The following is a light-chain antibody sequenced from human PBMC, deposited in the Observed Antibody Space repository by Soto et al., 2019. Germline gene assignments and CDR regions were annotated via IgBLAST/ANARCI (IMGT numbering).Light chain of an antibody. Sequence: QSALTQPASVSGSPGQSITISCTGTSSDAGGYNYVSWYQHHPGKAPKLIIYDVTNRPSGVSNPFSGSKSGNTASLTISGLQPEDEADYYCSSYTTSNTRQIVFGTGTKLTVL. CDR2: DVT. V-gene: IGLV2-14*03. J-gene: IGLJ1*01. CDR1: SSDAGGYNY. CDR3: SSYTTSNTRQIV.